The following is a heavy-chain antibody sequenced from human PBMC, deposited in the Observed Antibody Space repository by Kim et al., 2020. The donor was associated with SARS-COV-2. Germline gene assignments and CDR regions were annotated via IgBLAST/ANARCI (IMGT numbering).Heavy chain of an antibody. J-gene: IGHJ6*02. V-gene: IGHV3-11*03. CDR3: ARLESGGNGFYYYGMDV. Sequence: VKGRFTISRDNAKNSLYLQMNSLRAEDTAVYYCARLESGGNGFYYYGMDVWGQGTTVTVSS. D-gene: IGHD2-15*01.